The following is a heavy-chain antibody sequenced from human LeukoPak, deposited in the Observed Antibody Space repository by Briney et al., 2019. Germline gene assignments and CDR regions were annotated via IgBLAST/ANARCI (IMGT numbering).Heavy chain of an antibody. CDR2: ISHDGSNK. V-gene: IGHV3-30*04. J-gene: IGHJ6*03. CDR3: ARAHYYDSSGYWLPDYYYMDV. CDR1: RFTFSNYG. Sequence: GGSLRLSCAASRFTFSNYGIHWVRQAPGKGLEWVAVISHDGSNKYYADSVKGRFTISRDNAKNSLYLQMNSLRAEDTAVYYCARAHYYDSSGYWLPDYYYMDVWGKGTTVTVSS. D-gene: IGHD3-22*01.